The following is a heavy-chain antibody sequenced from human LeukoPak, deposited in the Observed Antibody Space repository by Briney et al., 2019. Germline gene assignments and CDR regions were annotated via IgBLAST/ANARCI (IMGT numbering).Heavy chain of an antibody. J-gene: IGHJ5*02. D-gene: IGHD3-3*01. Sequence: PSETLSLTCTVSGGSISSSSYYWGWIRQPPGKGLEWIGSIYYSGSTYYNPPLKSRVTISVDTSKNQFSLKLSSVTAADTAVYYCARVYGDYDFWSPSPRFDPWGQGTLVTVSS. CDR3: ARVYGDYDFWSPSPRFDP. V-gene: IGHV4-39*07. CDR1: GGSISSSSYY. CDR2: IYYSGST.